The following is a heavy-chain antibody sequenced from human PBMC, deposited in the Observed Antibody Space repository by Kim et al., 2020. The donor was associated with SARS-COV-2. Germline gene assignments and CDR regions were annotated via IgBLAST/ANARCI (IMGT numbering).Heavy chain of an antibody. CDR1: GGTFSSYA. CDR3: ASKSGYSYSRRSYYYYYGMDV. D-gene: IGHD5-18*01. J-gene: IGHJ6*02. CDR2: IIPIFGTA. Sequence: SVKVSCKASGGTFSSYAISWVRQAPGQGLEWMGGIIPIFGTANYAQKFQGRVTITADESTSTAYMELSSLRSEDTAVYYCASKSGYSYSRRSYYYYYGMDVWGQGTTVTVSS. V-gene: IGHV1-69*13.